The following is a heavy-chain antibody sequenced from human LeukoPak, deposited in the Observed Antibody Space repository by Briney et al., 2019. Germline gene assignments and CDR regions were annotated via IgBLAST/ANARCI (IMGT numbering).Heavy chain of an antibody. CDR3: ARSPGGRRLEY. D-gene: IGHD3-16*01. Sequence: TSGGSLRLSCAVSGFTVRDYYMTWVRQAPGKGLEWISYIRSSGDTFYADSVKGRFTISRDDAKGSLYLQMNSLRAEDTAVYFCARSPGGRRLEYWGQGTLVTVSS. CDR1: GFTVRDYY. CDR2: IRSSGDT. J-gene: IGHJ4*02. V-gene: IGHV3-69-1*01.